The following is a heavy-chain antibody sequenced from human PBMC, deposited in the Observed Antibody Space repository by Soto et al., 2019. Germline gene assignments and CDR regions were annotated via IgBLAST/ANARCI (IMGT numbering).Heavy chain of an antibody. CDR3: ARKQWLSGFDY. CDR2: ISSSGSTI. J-gene: IGHJ4*02. CDR1: GFTFSSYE. V-gene: IGHV3-48*03. D-gene: IGHD6-19*01. Sequence: EVQLVESGGGLVQPGGSLRLSCAASGFTFSSYEMNWVRQAPGKGLEWVSYISSSGSTIYYADSVKGRFTISRDNAKNSLYLQMNSLRAEDTAVYYCARKQWLSGFDYWGQGTLVTVSS.